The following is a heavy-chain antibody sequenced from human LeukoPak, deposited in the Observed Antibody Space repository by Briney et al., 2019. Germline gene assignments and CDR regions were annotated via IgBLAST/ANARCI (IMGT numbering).Heavy chain of an antibody. J-gene: IGHJ6*02. CDR3: ARDRVSSLYGMDV. D-gene: IGHD2-2*01. CDR2: ISSSSSTM. CDR1: GFTFSSYS. Sequence: GGSLTLSCAASGFTFSSYSMNWVRQAPGEGLEWVSYISSSSSTMYYADSVKGRFTISRDNAKNSLYLQMNSLRDEDTAVYYCARDRVSSLYGMDVWGQGTTVTVSS. V-gene: IGHV3-48*02.